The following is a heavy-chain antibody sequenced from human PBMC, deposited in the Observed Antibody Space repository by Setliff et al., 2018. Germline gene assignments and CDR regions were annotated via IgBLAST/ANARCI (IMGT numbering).Heavy chain of an antibody. J-gene: IGHJ4*02. V-gene: IGHV1-18*01. CDR3: ARVRPCGGKGGLDY. CDR1: GYTFNSYG. Sequence: ASVKVSCKASGYTFNSYGITWVRQAPGQGLEWMGWISCYDGNTRYARKIQGRATMTTDTSTTTAYMELRSLTSDDTAVYYCARVRPCGGKGGLDYWGQGTLVTVSS. CDR2: ISCYDGNT. D-gene: IGHD2-21*01.